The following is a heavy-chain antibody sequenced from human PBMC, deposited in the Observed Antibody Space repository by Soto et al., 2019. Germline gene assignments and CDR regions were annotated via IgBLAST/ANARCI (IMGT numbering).Heavy chain of an antibody. CDR2: INAGNGNT. V-gene: IGHV1-3*01. CDR1: GYTFTSYA. Sequence: QVQLVQSGAEVKKPGASVKVSCKASGYTFTSYAMHWVRQAPGQRLEWMGWINAGNGNTKYSQKFQGRVTITRDTTASTAYMELSSLRAEDTAVYYGVRGGCSGVSCALCYYCGMDVWGQGTTVTGSS. J-gene: IGHJ6*02. D-gene: IGHD2-15*01. CDR3: VRGGCSGVSCALCYYCGMDV.